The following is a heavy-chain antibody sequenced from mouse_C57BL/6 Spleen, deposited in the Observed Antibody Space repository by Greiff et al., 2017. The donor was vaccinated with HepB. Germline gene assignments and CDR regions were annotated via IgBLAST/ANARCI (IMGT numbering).Heavy chain of an antibody. Sequence: QVQLQQSGAELVKPGASVKISCKASGYAFSSYWMNWVKQRPGKGLEWIGQIYPGDGDTNYNGKFKGKSTLTADKSSSTAYMQLSSLTSEDAAVYFCAREDQRYFDYWGQGTTLTVSS. CDR2: IYPGDGDT. CDR1: GYAFSSYW. J-gene: IGHJ2*01. V-gene: IGHV1-80*01. CDR3: AREDQRYFDY.